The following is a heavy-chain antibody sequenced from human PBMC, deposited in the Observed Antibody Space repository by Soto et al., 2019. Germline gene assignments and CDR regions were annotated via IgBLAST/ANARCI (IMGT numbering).Heavy chain of an antibody. J-gene: IGHJ5*02. CDR2: IYYSGST. CDR1: GGSISSGGYY. Sequence: QVQLQESGPGLVKPSQTLSLTCTVSGGSISSGGYYWSWIRQHPGKGLEWIGYIYYSGSTYYNPSLKSRVTISVDTSKNQFSLKLSSVTAADTAVYYCARGSRTSYAIWFDPWGQGTLVTVSS. D-gene: IGHD4-17*01. CDR3: ARGSRTSYAIWFDP. V-gene: IGHV4-31*03.